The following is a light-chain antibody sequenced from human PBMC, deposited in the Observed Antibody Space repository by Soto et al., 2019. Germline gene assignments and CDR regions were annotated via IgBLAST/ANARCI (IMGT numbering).Light chain of an antibody. Sequence: DIQMTQSPSTLSASVGDRVTITCRASQSISSWLAWYQQKPGKAPKLLIYDASSLESGVPSRFSGSGSGTEFTLTISSLQTDDLATYYCQQYNSYSGTFGQGTKVEIK. CDR3: QQYNSYSGT. J-gene: IGKJ1*01. V-gene: IGKV1-5*01. CDR1: QSISSW. CDR2: DAS.